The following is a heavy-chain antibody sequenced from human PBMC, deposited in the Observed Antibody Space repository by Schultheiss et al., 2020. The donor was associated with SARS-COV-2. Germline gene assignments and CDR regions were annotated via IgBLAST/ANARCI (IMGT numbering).Heavy chain of an antibody. Sequence: GGSLRLSCAASGFTFSSYDMHWVRQAPGKGLEWVAVISYDGSNKYYADSVKGRFTISRDNSKNTLYLQMNSLKTEDTAVYYCAKKYGWLTPDYFDYWGQGTLVTVSS. D-gene: IGHD2-8*02. V-gene: IGHV3-30*18. J-gene: IGHJ4*02. CDR1: GFTFSSYD. CDR3: AKKYGWLTPDYFDY. CDR2: ISYDGSNK.